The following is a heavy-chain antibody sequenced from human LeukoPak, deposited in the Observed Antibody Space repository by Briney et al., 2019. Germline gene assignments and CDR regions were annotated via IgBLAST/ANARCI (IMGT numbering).Heavy chain of an antibody. J-gene: IGHJ4*02. V-gene: IGHV1-2*02. D-gene: IGHD6-19*01. CDR2: MNPNSGGT. CDR3: ARQGSNSSGRYPVDD. CDR1: GYTFTAYY. Sequence: ASVKVSCKTSGYTFTAYYIHWLRQAPGQGLEWMGWMNPNSGGTKYAQTFQGRVTLTRDTSISTAYLELSSLTSDDTAVYFCARQGSNSSGRYPVDDWGQGTLVTVSS.